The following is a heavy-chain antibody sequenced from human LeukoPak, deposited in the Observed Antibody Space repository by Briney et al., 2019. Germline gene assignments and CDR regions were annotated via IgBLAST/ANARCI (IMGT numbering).Heavy chain of an antibody. CDR3: ASRGGYCSTTSCYVLYY. D-gene: IGHD2-2*01. Sequence: GGSLRLACAASGFTFSSYDMSWVRQAPGKGLQWVSDVSSGGDRTYYADSVKGRFSISRDKSKNTMYLQMNSLSADDTAVYYCASRGGYCSTTSCYVLYYWGQGALVTVSS. CDR1: GFTFSSYD. CDR2: VSSGGDRT. J-gene: IGHJ4*02. V-gene: IGHV3-23*01.